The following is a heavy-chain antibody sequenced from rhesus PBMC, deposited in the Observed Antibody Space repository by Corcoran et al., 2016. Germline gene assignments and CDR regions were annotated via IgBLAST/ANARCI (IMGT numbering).Heavy chain of an antibody. V-gene: IGHV4S9*01. Sequence: QVRLQESGPGLVKSSETLSLTCAVSGGSMSESSFWNWIRQPPGKGLEWIGNICANRVTTYNPSVKSRVTISKDTSNNQFFLKGTSVTAADTAVYYCASPFERGRFEVWGAGVLVTVSS. J-gene: IGHJ5-1*01. D-gene: IGHD3-34*01. CDR2: ICANRVTT. CDR3: ASPFERGRFEV. CDR1: GGSMSESSF.